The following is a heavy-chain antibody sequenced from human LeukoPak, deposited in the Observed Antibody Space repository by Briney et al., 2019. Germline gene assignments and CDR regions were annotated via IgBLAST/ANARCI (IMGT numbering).Heavy chain of an antibody. V-gene: IGHV3-73*01. CDR3: TRHPDIVVVPAAALDY. CDR1: GVTFSGSA. D-gene: IGHD2-2*01. CDR2: IRSKANGYTT. J-gene: IGHJ4*02. Sequence: GGSLKLSCAASGVTFSGSAMHWVRQASGKGLERVGRIRSKANGYTTAYAASVKGRFTISRDDSKNTAYLQMNSLKTEDTAVYCCTRHPDIVVVPAAALDYWGQGTLVTVSS.